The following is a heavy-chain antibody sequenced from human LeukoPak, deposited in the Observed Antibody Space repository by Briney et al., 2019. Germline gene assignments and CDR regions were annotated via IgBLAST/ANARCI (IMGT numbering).Heavy chain of an antibody. V-gene: IGHV4-31*03. D-gene: IGHD1-26*01. CDR3: ARAPFSGHESSFFDY. J-gene: IGHJ4*02. Sequence: SQTLSLTCTVSGGSISSGGYYWSWIRHHPGKGLEWIGYIYCSGITYYNPSLKSRITISVDMSKNHFSLKLSPVTAADTAVYYCARAPFSGHESSFFDYWGQGTLVTVSS. CDR2: IYCSGIT. CDR1: GGSISSGGYY.